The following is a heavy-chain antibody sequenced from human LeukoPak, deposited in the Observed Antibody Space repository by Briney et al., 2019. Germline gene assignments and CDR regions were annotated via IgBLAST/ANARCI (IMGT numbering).Heavy chain of an antibody. J-gene: IGHJ4*02. V-gene: IGHV3-53*01. CDR3: ARGPLYCSGGSCYGDLDYYFDY. CDR1: GFTFSSYA. Sequence: GGSLRLSCAASGFTFSSYAMSWVRQAPGKGLEWVSVIYSGGSTYYADSVKGRFTISRDNSKNTLYLQMNSLRAEDTAVYYCARGPLYCSGGSCYGDLDYYFDYWGQGTLVTVSS. CDR2: IYSGGST. D-gene: IGHD2-15*01.